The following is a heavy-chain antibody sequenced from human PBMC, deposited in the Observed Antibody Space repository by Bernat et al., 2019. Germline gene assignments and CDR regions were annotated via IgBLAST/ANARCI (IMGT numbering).Heavy chain of an antibody. CDR2: IKSKTDGGTT. Sequence: EVQLVESGGGLVKPGGYRRLSCAASGFTFSNACMNWVRQAPGKGLEWVGRIKSKTDGGTTDYAAPVKGRFTISRDDSKNTLYLQMNSLKTEDTAVYYCTTEGEVSHFDYWGQGTLVTVSS. CDR1: GFTFSNAC. V-gene: IGHV3-15*07. D-gene: IGHD3-16*01. CDR3: TTEGEVSHFDY. J-gene: IGHJ4*02.